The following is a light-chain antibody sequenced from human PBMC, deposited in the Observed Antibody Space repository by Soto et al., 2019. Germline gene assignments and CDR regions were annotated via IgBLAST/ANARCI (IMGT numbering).Light chain of an antibody. CDR3: QSYDSSLSGSV. J-gene: IGLJ1*01. V-gene: IGLV1-40*01. CDR1: SSNIGADYD. CDR2: GNN. Sequence: QLVLTQPPSVSGAPGQRVTISCTGSSSNIGADYDVHWYQQIPGTAPKFLIYGNNNRPSGVPDRFSGSKSGTSASLAITGLQAEDEADYYCQSYDSSLSGSVFGTGTKVTVL.